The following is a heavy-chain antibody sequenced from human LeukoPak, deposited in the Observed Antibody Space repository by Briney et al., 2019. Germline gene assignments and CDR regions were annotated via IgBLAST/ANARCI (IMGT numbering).Heavy chain of an antibody. CDR1: GGSISSSSYY. D-gene: IGHD6-13*01. Sequence: PSETLSLTCTVSGGSISSSSYYWGWIRQPPGKGLEWLGSIYYSGSTYYNPSLKSRVTISVDTSKNQFSLKLSSVTAADTAVYYCASWAIIAAAGDFDYWGQGTLVTVSS. V-gene: IGHV4-39*07. J-gene: IGHJ4*02. CDR3: ASWAIIAAAGDFDY. CDR2: IYYSGST.